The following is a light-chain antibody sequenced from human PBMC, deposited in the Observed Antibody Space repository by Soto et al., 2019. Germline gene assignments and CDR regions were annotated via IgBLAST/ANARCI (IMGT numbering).Light chain of an antibody. CDR2: KAS. J-gene: IGKJ1*01. Sequence: DIQMTQSPSTLSASVGDRVTIACRASQSISDWLAWYQQKPGQAPKFLIYKASNLESGGPSRFSGGGSGTEFTLTISSLQPDDFATYYCQQYDTYPTTFGQGTKVEIK. CDR3: QQYDTYPTT. V-gene: IGKV1-5*03. CDR1: QSISDW.